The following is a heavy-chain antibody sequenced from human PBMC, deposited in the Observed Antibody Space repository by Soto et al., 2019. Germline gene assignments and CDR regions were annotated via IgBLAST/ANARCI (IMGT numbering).Heavy chain of an antibody. Sequence: SETLSLTCAVYGGSFSGYNWSWIRQPPGKGLEWIGEINHSGSTNSIPSLTSRVIISLDTSKNQFSLKLSSVTAADTAVYYCARGRIAVAGIWGDPHYYYGMDVWGQGTTVTVSS. J-gene: IGHJ6*02. V-gene: IGHV4-34*01. CDR1: GGSFSGYN. D-gene: IGHD6-19*01. CDR2: INHSGST. CDR3: ARGRIAVAGIWGDPHYYYGMDV.